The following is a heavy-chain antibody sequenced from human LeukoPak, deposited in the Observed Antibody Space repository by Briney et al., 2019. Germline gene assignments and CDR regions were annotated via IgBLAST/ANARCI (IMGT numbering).Heavy chain of an antibody. J-gene: IGHJ6*03. CDR1: GGSFSGYY. CDR2: INHSGST. Sequence: SETLSLTCAVYGGSFSGYYWSWIRQPPGKGLEWIGEINHSGSTNYNPSLKSRVTISVDTSKNQFSLKLSSVTAADTAVYYCARQYYDILTGYGYYYYYMDVWGKGTTVTVSS. V-gene: IGHV4-34*01. CDR3: ARQYYDILTGYGYYYYYMDV. D-gene: IGHD3-9*01.